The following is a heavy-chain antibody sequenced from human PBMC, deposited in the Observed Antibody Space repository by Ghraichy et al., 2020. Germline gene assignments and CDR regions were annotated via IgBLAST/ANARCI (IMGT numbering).Heavy chain of an antibody. CDR2: INSDGSST. J-gene: IGHJ4*02. Sequence: GSLRLSCAASGFTFSNYWMHWVRQAPGKGLVWVSRINSDGSSTDYADSVKGRFTISRDNAKNTLFLQMNSLRAEDTAVYYCARVWGGYYRFDYWGQGTLVTVSS. D-gene: IGHD3-3*01. CDR3: ARVWGGYYRFDY. CDR1: GFTFSNYW. V-gene: IGHV3-74*01.